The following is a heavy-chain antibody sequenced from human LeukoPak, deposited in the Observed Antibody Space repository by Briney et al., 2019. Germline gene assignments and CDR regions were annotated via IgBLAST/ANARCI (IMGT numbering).Heavy chain of an antibody. D-gene: IGHD3-22*01. J-gene: IGHJ4*02. Sequence: HPGGSLRLSCAASGFTFSSYAMSWVRQVPGKGLEWVSAISGSGGSTYYADSVKGRFTISRDNSKNTLYLQMNGLRAEDTAVYYCAKPSYYYDSSGYYYFDYWGQGTLVTVSS. CDR1: GFTFSSYA. CDR2: ISGSGGST. V-gene: IGHV3-23*01. CDR3: AKPSYYYDSSGYYYFDY.